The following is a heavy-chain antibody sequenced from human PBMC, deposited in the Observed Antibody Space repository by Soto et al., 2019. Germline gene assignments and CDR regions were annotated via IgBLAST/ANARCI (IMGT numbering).Heavy chain of an antibody. Sequence: GGSLRLSCVASGFTFSTSVMHWVRQPPGKGLEWVALISNDGDEKYYGDSVEGRFSISRDNSKNTLYLQMSSLRAEDTAVYFCAKARVRIAGADSFDHWGQGTLVTVSS. J-gene: IGHJ4*02. CDR1: GFTFSTSV. D-gene: IGHD1-26*01. CDR3: AKARVRIAGADSFDH. CDR2: ISNDGDEK. V-gene: IGHV3-30*18.